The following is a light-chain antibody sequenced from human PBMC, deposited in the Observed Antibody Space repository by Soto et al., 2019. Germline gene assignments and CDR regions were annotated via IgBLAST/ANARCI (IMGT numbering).Light chain of an antibody. CDR1: QSVSSN. V-gene: IGKV3-15*01. CDR3: QQYNNWVRT. CDR2: GAT. Sequence: EIVITKFLHTLSVSKGERATLSCRAGQSVSSNLAWYQQKPGQAPRPLIHGATTRATGIPARFSGSGSGTEFTLTISSLQSEDFAVYYCQQYNNWVRTFGQLSMV. J-gene: IGKJ1*01.